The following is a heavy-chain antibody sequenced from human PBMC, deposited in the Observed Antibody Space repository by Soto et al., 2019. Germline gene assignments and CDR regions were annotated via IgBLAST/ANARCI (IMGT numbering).Heavy chain of an antibody. CDR1: GFTFSSYD. V-gene: IGHV3-30*18. J-gene: IGHJ4*02. Sequence: GGSLRLSCAASGFTFSSYDMHWVRQAPGKGLEWVAVISYDGSNKYYADSVKGRFTISRDNSKNTLYLQMNSLRAEDTAVYYCAKAGTAPGTLYFDYWGQGTLVTVSS. CDR2: ISYDGSNK. D-gene: IGHD6-13*01. CDR3: AKAGTAPGTLYFDY.